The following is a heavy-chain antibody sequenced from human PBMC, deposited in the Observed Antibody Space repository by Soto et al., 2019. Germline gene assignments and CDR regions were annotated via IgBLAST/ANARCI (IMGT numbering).Heavy chain of an antibody. Sequence: GESLKISCKGLGNSFNNWIGWVRQMPGKGLEWVGIIYPGDSDTRYSPSFQGQVTISADKSISTAYLQWSSLKPSDSAMYYCARYHFDNIGYQADYWGPGTLVTVSS. V-gene: IGHV5-51*01. J-gene: IGHJ4*02. CDR2: IYPGDSDT. CDR1: GNSFNNW. CDR3: ARYHFDNIGYQADY. D-gene: IGHD3-22*01.